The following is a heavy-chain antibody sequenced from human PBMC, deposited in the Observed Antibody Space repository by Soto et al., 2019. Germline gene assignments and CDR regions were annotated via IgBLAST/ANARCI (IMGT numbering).Heavy chain of an antibody. V-gene: IGHV1-3*01. CDR3: ARGVGGSSYGSRSRDFDY. Sequence: GASVKVSCKASGYTFTSYAMHWVRQAPGQRLEWMGWINAGNGNTKYSQKFQGRVTITRDTSASTAYMELSSLRSEDTAVYYCARGVGGSSYGSRSRDFDYWGQGTLVTVSS. D-gene: IGHD5-18*01. CDR1: GYTFTSYA. J-gene: IGHJ4*02. CDR2: INAGNGNT.